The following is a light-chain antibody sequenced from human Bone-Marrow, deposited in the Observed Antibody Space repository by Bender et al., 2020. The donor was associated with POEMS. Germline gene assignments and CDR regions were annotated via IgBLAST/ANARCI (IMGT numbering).Light chain of an antibody. J-gene: IGLJ3*02. CDR3: QSYDNSLGGWV. CDR2: DVT. Sequence: QSALTQPASVSGSPGQSITISCTGTSSDIGNYNYVSWYQQHPGKAPKLIVHDVTNRPSGVSDRFSGSKSGYTASLTISGLQAEDEADYYCQSYDNSLGGWVFGGGTKLTVL. V-gene: IGLV2-14*03. CDR1: SSDIGNYNY.